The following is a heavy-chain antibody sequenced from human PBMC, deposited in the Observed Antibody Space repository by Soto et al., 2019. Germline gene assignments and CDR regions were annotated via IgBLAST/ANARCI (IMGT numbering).Heavy chain of an antibody. CDR1: GGSISSDAYY. CDR2: IYYSGST. CDR3: ARVSSSPLNFDY. Sequence: SETLSLTCTVSGGSISSDAYYWSWIRQHPGKGLEWIGYIYYSGSTYYNPSLKSRVTISVDTSKNQFSLKLSSVTAADTAVYYCARVSSSPLNFDYWGQGTLVTVSS. V-gene: IGHV4-31*03. D-gene: IGHD6-13*01. J-gene: IGHJ4*02.